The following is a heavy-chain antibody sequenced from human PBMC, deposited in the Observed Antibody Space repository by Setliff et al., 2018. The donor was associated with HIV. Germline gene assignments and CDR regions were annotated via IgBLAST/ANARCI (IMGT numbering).Heavy chain of an antibody. V-gene: IGHV1-18*01. CDR2: ISAYNGNT. Sequence: ASVKVSCKASGDTFNSHAISWVRQAPGQGLEWMGWISAYNGNTNYAQKLQGRVTMTTDTSTNTAYMELKSLRSDATAVYYCARDGGYYYYMDVWGKGTTVTVSS. CDR3: ARDGGYYYYMDV. D-gene: IGHD3-10*01. CDR1: GDTFNSHA. J-gene: IGHJ6*03.